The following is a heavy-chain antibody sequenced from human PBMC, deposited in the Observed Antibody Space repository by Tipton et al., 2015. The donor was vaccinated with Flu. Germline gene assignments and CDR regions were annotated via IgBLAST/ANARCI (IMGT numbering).Heavy chain of an antibody. CDR1: GFTFSSYS. CDR3: ARDDPDCSSTSCPGGYYYYGMDV. V-gene: IGHV3-21*01. Sequence: SLRLSCAASGFTFSSYSMNWVRQAPGKGLEWVSSISSSSSYIYYADSVKGRFTISRDNAKNSLYLQMNSLRAEDTAVYYCARDDPDCSSTSCPGGYYYYGMDVWGQGTTVTVSS. CDR2: ISSSSSYI. J-gene: IGHJ6*02. D-gene: IGHD2-2*01.